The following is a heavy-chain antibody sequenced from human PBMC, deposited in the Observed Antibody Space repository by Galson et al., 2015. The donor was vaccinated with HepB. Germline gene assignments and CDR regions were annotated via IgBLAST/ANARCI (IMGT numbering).Heavy chain of an antibody. CDR3: TTQYDFWSAYFDF. CDR2: IKSNSDGGTT. D-gene: IGHD3-3*01. J-gene: IGHJ4*02. CDR1: GFSFSNVW. V-gene: IGHV3-15*07. Sequence: SLRLSCAASGFSFSNVWMNWVRQAPGKGLEWVSHIKSNSDGGTTDYAVPVKGRFTISRDDSKNTLYLQMNSLKTEDTAVYYCTTQYDFWSAYFDFWGQGTLVTVSS.